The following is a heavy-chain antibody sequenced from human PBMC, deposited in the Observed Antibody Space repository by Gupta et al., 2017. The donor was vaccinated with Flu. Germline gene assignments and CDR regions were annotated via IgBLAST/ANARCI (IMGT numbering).Heavy chain of an antibody. Sequence: DVQLVESGGGLVPPGRSLRLSCAASGFTFDDYAMHWVRQAPGKGLEWVSCISGNSGSIGYADSVKGRFTIARDNAKNSLYLHMNSLRAEDTALYYCAKGSEQLWLLYYFDYWGQGTRGTVSS. V-gene: IGHV3-9*01. CDR3: AKGSEQLWLLYYFDY. D-gene: IGHD5-18*01. CDR2: ISGNSGSI. J-gene: IGHJ4*02. CDR1: GFTFDDYA.